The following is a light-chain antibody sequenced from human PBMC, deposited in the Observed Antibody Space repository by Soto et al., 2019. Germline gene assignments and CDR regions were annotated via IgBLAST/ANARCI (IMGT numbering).Light chain of an antibody. CDR1: ESVGSNY. CDR3: QQYGPSPT. J-gene: IGKJ1*01. V-gene: IGKV3-20*01. Sequence: EIVLTQSPGTRSLSPGERATLSCRASESVGSNYLAWYQQKPGQAPRLLVYGPSTRATGIPDRFSGSGSGTEFTLTITRLDPEDFAVYFCQQYGPSPTFGQGTKVDIK. CDR2: GPS.